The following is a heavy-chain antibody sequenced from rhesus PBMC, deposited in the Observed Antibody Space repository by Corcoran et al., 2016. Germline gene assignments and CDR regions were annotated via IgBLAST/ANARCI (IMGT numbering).Heavy chain of an antibody. D-gene: IGHD6S26*01. CDR2: INPYNDNP. J-gene: IGHJ6*01. Sequence: QVQLVQSGAEVKKPGSSVKVSCKASGYTFTDYYMHWVRQAPRQRLEWMGWINPYNDNPKNAQKFQGRGTITRETSTSTAYMELSSLRSEDTAVYYCARGSSGWSGGGLDSWGQGVVVTVSS. CDR3: ARGSSGWSGGGLDS. CDR1: GYTFTDYY. V-gene: IGHV1S2*01.